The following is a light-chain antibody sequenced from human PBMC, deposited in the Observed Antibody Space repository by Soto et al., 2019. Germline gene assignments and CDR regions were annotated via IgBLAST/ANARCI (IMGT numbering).Light chain of an antibody. J-gene: IGKJ4*01. Sequence: EIVLTQSPATLSSSPGERATLSCRASQSVSSYLAWYQQKPGQAPRLLIFAASSRASGIPDRLSGSGSGTDFTLTIDRLEPEDFAVYYCQQYSTSPLTFGGGTKVDIK. CDR2: AAS. CDR3: QQYSTSPLT. V-gene: IGKV3-20*01. CDR1: QSVSSY.